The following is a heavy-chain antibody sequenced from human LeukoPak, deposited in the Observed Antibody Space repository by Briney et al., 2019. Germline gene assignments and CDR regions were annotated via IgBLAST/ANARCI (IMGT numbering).Heavy chain of an antibody. CDR1: GFTFSSYS. V-gene: IGHV3-48*01. Sequence: GESLRLSCAASGFTFSSYSMNWVRQAPGKGLEWVSYISSSSSTIYYADSVKGRFTISRDNAKNSLYLQMNSLRAEDTAVYYCARDLGTTYYDFWSGYYPFDYWGQGTLVTVSS. J-gene: IGHJ4*02. CDR3: ARDLGTTYYDFWSGYYPFDY. D-gene: IGHD3-3*01. CDR2: ISSSSSTI.